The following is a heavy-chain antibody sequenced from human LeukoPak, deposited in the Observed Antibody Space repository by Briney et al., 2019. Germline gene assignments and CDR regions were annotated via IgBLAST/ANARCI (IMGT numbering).Heavy chain of an antibody. CDR2: IYHSGST. V-gene: IGHV4-30-2*01. CDR1: GGSISSGGYS. D-gene: IGHD3-22*01. Sequence: SETLSLTCTVSGGSISSGGYSWSWIRQPPGKGLEWIGYIYHSGSTYYNPSLKSRVTISVDRSKNQFSLKRSSVTAADTAVYYCARGPNYYDSSGYYGAFDIWGQGTMVTVSS. J-gene: IGHJ3*02. CDR3: ARGPNYYDSSGYYGAFDI.